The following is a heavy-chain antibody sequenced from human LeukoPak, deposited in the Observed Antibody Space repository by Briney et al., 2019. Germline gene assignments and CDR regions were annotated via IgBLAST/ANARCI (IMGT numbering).Heavy chain of an antibody. V-gene: IGHV1-2*02. D-gene: IGHD7-27*01. CDR3: ATGSTLDFDY. J-gene: IGHJ4*02. CDR1: VYTFTGYY. Sequence: ASVKVSCKASVYTFTGYYIHWVRQAPGQGLEWMGWIKPNTGGTNYAQKFQGRVTMTRDTSISTAYMDLSRLRSDDTAVYYCATGSTLDFDYWGQGTLVTVSS. CDR2: IKPNTGGT.